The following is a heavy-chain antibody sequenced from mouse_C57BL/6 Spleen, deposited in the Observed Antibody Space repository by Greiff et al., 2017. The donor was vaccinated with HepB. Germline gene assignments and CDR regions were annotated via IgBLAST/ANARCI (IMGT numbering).Heavy chain of an antibody. Sequence: VKLMESGPELVKPGASVKISCKASGYSFTSYYIHWVKQRPGQGLEWIGWIYPGSGNTKYNEKFKGKATLTADTSSSTAYMQLSSLTSEDSAVYYCARSYGSSLFAYWGQGTLVTVSA. CDR2: IYPGSGNT. CDR3: ARSYGSSLFAY. V-gene: IGHV1-66*01. D-gene: IGHD1-1*01. CDR1: GYSFTSYY. J-gene: IGHJ3*01.